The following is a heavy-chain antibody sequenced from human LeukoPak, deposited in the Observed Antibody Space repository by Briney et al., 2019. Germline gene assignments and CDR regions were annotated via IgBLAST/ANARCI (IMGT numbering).Heavy chain of an antibody. Sequence: ASVKVSCKASGYTFTGYYMHWVRQAPGQGLEWMGWINPNSGSTNYAQKFQGRVTMTRDTSISTAYMELSRLRSDDTAVYYCARPRYYYDSSGYYYVPFDYWGQGTLVTVSS. CDR2: INPNSGST. CDR1: GYTFTGYY. V-gene: IGHV1-2*02. D-gene: IGHD3-22*01. CDR3: ARPRYYYDSSGYYYVPFDY. J-gene: IGHJ4*02.